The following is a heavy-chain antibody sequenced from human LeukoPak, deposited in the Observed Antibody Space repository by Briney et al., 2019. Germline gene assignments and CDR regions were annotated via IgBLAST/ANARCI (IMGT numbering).Heavy chain of an antibody. J-gene: IGHJ3*02. CDR2: ISSSSSYI. V-gene: IGHV3-21*01. Sequence: GGSLRLSCAASGFTFSSYSMNWVRQAPGKGLEWVSSISSSSSYIYYADSVKGRFTISRDNVKNSLYLQMNSLRAEDTAVYYCARDPHYYDSSGYYYPPAFDIWGQGTMVTVSS. CDR1: GFTFSSYS. CDR3: ARDPHYYDSSGYYYPPAFDI. D-gene: IGHD3-22*01.